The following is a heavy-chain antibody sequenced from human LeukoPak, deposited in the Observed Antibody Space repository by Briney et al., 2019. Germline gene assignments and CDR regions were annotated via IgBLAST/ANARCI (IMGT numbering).Heavy chain of an antibody. V-gene: IGHV4-4*02. CDR2: IHRSGSP. Sequence: PSETLSLTCTVSLDSTTSSFWSWVRQPPGKGLEWIGEIHRSGSPNYNPSLQSRVTISIDRSRNQIVLELSSVTAADTAVYYCAREILGGFNPGAYWGQGTLVTVSS. J-gene: IGHJ4*02. D-gene: IGHD1-14*01. CDR1: LDSTTSSF. CDR3: AREILGGFNPGAY.